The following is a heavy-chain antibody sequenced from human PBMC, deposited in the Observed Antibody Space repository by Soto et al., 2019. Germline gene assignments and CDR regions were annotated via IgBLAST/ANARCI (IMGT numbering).Heavy chain of an antibody. D-gene: IGHD6-6*01. CDR1: GITVSGNY. J-gene: IGHJ4*02. Sequence: PGGSLRLSCAASGITVSGNYMAWVRQAPGKGLEWASLIYSGGSTFYTDSVRGRFIISRDNSKNTLYLQMNSLRAEDTAMYYCARVPHRFRSSSNYIWGQGTLVTVSS. CDR2: IYSGGST. CDR3: ARVPHRFRSSSNYI. V-gene: IGHV3-53*01.